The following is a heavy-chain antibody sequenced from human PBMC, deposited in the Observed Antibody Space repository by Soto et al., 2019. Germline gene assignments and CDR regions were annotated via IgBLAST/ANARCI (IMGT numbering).Heavy chain of an antibody. CDR2: IYYSGST. V-gene: IGHV4-39*01. CDR3: ARQKGSYYDFWSGYYTDYYCGMDV. D-gene: IGHD3-3*01. Sequence: SETLSLTCTVSGGSISSSSYYWGWIRQPPGKGLEWIGSIYYSGSTYYNPSLKSRVTISVDTSKNQFSLKLSSVTAADTAVYYCARQKGSYYDFWSGYYTDYYCGMDVRGQGTTVTVSS. J-gene: IGHJ6*02. CDR1: GGSISSSSYY.